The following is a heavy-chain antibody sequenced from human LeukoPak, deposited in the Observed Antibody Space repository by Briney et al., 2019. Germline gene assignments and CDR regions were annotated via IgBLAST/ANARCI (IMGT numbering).Heavy chain of an antibody. CDR3: ARDLNDYYSYYFDY. V-gene: IGHV3-21*01. CDR1: GFTFSSYY. CDR2: IVGSSIY. Sequence: GGSLRLSCAASGFTFSSYYMNWVRQAPGKGLEWVSSIVGSSIYYADSVRGRFTISRDNAKSSLYLQMNSLRAEDSAVYYCARDLNDYYSYYFDYWGQGTLVTVSS. J-gene: IGHJ4*02. D-gene: IGHD3-22*01.